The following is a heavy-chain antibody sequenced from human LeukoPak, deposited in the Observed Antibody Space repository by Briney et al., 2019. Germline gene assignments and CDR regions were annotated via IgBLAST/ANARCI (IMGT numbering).Heavy chain of an antibody. CDR1: GFTFSSYG. V-gene: IGHV3-30*03. CDR2: ISYDGSNK. D-gene: IGHD1-1*01. J-gene: IGHJ4*02. CDR3: AANWNPFDY. Sequence: GGSLRLSCAASGFTFSSYGMHWVRQAPGKGLEWVAVISYDGSNKYYADSVKGRFTISRDNSKNTLYLQMNSLRAEDTAVYYCAANWNPFDYWGQGTLVTVSS.